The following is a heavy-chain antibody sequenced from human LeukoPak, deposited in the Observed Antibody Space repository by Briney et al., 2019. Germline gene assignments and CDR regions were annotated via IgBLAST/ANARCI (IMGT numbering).Heavy chain of an antibody. CDR2: IYPGDSDT. Sequence: AGESLKISCKGSGYSFTSYWIGWVRQMPGKGLEWMGIIYPGDSDTRYSPSFQGQVTISADKSISTAYLQWSSLKASDTAMYYCARRKSTYYDILTAYNWFDPWGQGTLVTVSS. D-gene: IGHD3-9*01. CDR1: GYSFTSYW. V-gene: IGHV5-51*01. CDR3: ARRKSTYYDILTAYNWFDP. J-gene: IGHJ5*02.